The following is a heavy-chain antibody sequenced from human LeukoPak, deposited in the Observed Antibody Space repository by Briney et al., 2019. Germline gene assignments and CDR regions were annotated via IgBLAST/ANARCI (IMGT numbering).Heavy chain of an antibody. V-gene: IGHV4-31*03. CDR1: GVSISSYGYY. D-gene: IGHD2-21*02. CDR3: ARLNLLAYCGGDCYSPPYYFDY. Sequence: SETLSLTCTVSGVSISSYGYYWSWIRQHPGKGLEWIGYIYYSRSTYYNPSLKSRVTISVDTSKNQFSVKLSSVTAADTAVYYCARLNLLAYCGGDCYSPPYYFDYWGQGTLVTVSS. CDR2: IYYSRST. J-gene: IGHJ4*02.